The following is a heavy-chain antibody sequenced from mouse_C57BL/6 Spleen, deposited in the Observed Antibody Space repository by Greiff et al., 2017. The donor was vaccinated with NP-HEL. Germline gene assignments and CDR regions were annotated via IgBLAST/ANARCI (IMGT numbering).Heavy chain of an antibody. CDR2: IDPSDSYT. CDR1: GYTFTSYW. V-gene: IGHV1-69*01. Sequence: QVQLQQSGAELVMPGASVKLSCKASGYTFTSYWMHWVKQRPGQGLEWIGEIDPSDSYTNYNQKFKGKSTLTVDKPSSTAYMQLSSLTSEDSAVYYCARRYYYDGFDYWGQGTTLTVSS. D-gene: IGHD1-1*01. CDR3: ARRYYYDGFDY. J-gene: IGHJ2*01.